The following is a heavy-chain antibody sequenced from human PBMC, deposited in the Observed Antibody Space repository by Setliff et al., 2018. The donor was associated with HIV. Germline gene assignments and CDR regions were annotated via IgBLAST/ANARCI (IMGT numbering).Heavy chain of an antibody. Sequence: LSETLSLTCTVSGGSISSDDYSWNWIRQPAGKGLEWIGYIYNSASTSYNPSLKSRVTISVDTSKNQFSLKLSSVTAADTAVYYCARHSPSDYWGQGTLVTVSS. CDR1: GGSISSDDYS. V-gene: IGHV4-61*10. CDR2: IYNSAST. CDR3: ARHSPSDY. J-gene: IGHJ4*02.